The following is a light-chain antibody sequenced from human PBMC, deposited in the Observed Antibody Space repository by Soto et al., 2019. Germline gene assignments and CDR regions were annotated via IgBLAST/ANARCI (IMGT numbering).Light chain of an antibody. CDR1: QVISTS. Sequence: GESVTITCRASQVISTSLAWYQVRPGKAPKLLIYAASTLESGVPLRFSATVSGTEFSLTITSLQPEDFATYYCQQLFDSPITFGQGTRLEIK. V-gene: IGKV1-9*01. J-gene: IGKJ5*01. CDR2: AAS. CDR3: QQLFDSPIT.